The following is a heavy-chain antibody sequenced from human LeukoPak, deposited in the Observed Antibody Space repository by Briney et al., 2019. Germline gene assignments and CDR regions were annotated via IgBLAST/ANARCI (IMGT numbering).Heavy chain of an antibody. CDR3: ARAWYYDSHRGAFDI. D-gene: IGHD3-22*01. Sequence: ASVKVSCKASGYTFASYGISWVRQAPGQGLEWVGWIGAYNGNTKYTQTLQGRVTMTTDISTSTAYLELRNLRSDDTAVYYCARAWYYDSHRGAFDIWGQGTMVTVSS. CDR1: GYTFASYG. V-gene: IGHV1-18*01. J-gene: IGHJ3*02. CDR2: IGAYNGNT.